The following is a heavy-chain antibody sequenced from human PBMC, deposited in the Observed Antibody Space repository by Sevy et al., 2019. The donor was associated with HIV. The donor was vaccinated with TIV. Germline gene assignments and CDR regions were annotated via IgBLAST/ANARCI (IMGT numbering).Heavy chain of an antibody. V-gene: IGHV3-30-3*01. CDR1: GFTFSSYA. D-gene: IGHD6-19*01. CDR3: ARARPYRSGWHWDYYYGMDG. Sequence: GGSLRLSCAASGFTFSSYAMHWVRQAPGKGLEWVAVISYDGSNKYYADSVKGRFTISRDNSKNTLYLQMNSLRAEYMAVYYCARARPYRSGWHWDYYYGMDGWGQGTTVTVSS. CDR2: ISYDGSNK. J-gene: IGHJ6*02.